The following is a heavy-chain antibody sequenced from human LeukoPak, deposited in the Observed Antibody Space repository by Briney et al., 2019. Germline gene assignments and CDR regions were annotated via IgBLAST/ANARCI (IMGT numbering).Heavy chain of an antibody. Sequence: SETLSLTCTVSGGSISSYYWSWIRQPPGKGLEWIGYIFYSGSTNYNPSLKSRVTISVDTSKNQFSLKLSSVTAADTAVYYCARGNFNGGYDLLGYFDYWGQGTLVTVSS. CDR3: ARGNFNGGYDLLGYFDY. V-gene: IGHV4-59*01. CDR1: GGSISSYY. D-gene: IGHD5-12*01. CDR2: IFYSGST. J-gene: IGHJ4*02.